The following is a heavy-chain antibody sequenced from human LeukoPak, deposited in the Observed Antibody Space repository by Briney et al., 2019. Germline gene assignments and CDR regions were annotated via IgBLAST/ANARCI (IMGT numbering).Heavy chain of an antibody. Sequence: AGGSLRLSCAASGFTFGSYGMHWVRQAPGKGLEWVAVIWYDGSNKYYADSVKGRFTISRDNSKNTLYLQMNSLRAEDTAVYYCARDGSYDSSGYQDYWGQGTLVTVSS. CDR2: IWYDGSNK. CDR3: ARDGSYDSSGYQDY. D-gene: IGHD3-22*01. J-gene: IGHJ4*02. V-gene: IGHV3-33*01. CDR1: GFTFGSYG.